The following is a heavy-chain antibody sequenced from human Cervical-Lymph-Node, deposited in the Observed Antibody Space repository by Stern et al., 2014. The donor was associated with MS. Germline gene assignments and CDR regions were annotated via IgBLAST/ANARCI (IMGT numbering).Heavy chain of an antibody. J-gene: IGHJ6*02. CDR1: GGSLTSGSYY. CDR2: FSTSGST. V-gene: IGHV4-61*02. CDR3: ARDRGHFSPSVTPTYGMDV. D-gene: IGHD4-17*01. Sequence: QVQLQESGPGLVKPSQTLSLICTVYGGSLTSGSYYWSWIRQPAGKGLEWIGRFSTSGSTTYNPSLKSRVTISLVTPKTQLSLTLGSVTAADTAVYYCARDRGHFSPSVTPTYGMDVWGQGTTVTVSS.